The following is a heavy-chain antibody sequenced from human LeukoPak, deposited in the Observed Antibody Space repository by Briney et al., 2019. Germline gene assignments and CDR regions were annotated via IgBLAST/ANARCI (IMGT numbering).Heavy chain of an antibody. CDR2: IHLRGRT. CDR1: GYSISEGYF. D-gene: IGHD3-22*01. Sequence: SETLSLTCDVSGYSISEGYFWGWIRQSPGRGLEWIGSIHLRGRTYYNPTLRSRVTISGDSSRNQISLKLTSVTAADTAVYYCAREAHGSGYLNWFAPWGPGTLVTVSS. V-gene: IGHV4-38-2*02. J-gene: IGHJ5*02. CDR3: AREAHGSGYLNWFAP.